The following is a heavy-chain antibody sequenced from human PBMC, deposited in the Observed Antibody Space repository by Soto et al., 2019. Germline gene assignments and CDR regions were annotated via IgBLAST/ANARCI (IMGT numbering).Heavy chain of an antibody. CDR3: ARGDYDFWSGSTLLNYYYGMDV. CDR2: IWYDGSNK. CDR1: GFTFSSYG. J-gene: IGHJ6*02. D-gene: IGHD3-3*01. V-gene: IGHV3-33*01. Sequence: QVQLVESGGGVVQPGRSLRLSCAASGFTFSSYGMHWVRQAPGKGLEWVAVIWYDGSNKYYADSVKGRFTISRDNSKNTLYLQMNSLRAEDTALYYCARGDYDFWSGSTLLNYYYGMDVWGQGTTVTVSS.